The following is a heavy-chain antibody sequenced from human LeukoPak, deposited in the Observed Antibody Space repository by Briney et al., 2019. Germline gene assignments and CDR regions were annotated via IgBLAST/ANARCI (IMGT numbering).Heavy chain of an antibody. CDR3: AREHLLRYFDWYHAFDI. V-gene: IGHV3-7*01. CDR1: GFTFSSYW. CDR2: IKQDGSEK. Sequence: GGSLRLSCAASGFTFSSYWMSWVRQAPGKGLEWVANIKQDGSEKYYVDSVKGRFTISRDNAKNSLYLQMNSLRAEDTAVYYCAREHLLRYFDWYHAFDIWGQGTMVTVSS. D-gene: IGHD3-9*01. J-gene: IGHJ3*02.